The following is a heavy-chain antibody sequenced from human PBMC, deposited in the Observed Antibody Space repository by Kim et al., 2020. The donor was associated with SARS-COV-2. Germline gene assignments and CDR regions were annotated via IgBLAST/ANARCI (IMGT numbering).Heavy chain of an antibody. CDR1: GSSFDSFY. CDR2: IIDGGAT. J-gene: IGHJ6*02. V-gene: IGHV4-59*08. CDR3: ARHDGDYGVAMDV. Sequence: SETLSLTCAVSGSSFDSFYWTWIRQAPGKGLEWVASIIDGGATVYNPSLGSRVSISVDTQMSHFALRLASVTAADTAMYYCARHDGDYGVAMDVWGRGT. D-gene: IGHD4-17*01.